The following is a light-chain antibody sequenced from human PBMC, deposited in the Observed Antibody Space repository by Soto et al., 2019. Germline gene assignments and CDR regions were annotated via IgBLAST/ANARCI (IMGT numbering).Light chain of an antibody. Sequence: QSALTQPASVSGSPGQSITISCTGTSSDVRGYNLVSWYQKYPDKAPKLMIFDVNTRPSGVSNRFSGSKSGNTASLTIAGLQAEDEADYYCSSYKSSSTLPYVFGTGTKLTVL. CDR2: DVN. CDR3: SSYKSSSTLPYV. J-gene: IGLJ1*01. CDR1: SSDVRGYNL. V-gene: IGLV2-14*01.